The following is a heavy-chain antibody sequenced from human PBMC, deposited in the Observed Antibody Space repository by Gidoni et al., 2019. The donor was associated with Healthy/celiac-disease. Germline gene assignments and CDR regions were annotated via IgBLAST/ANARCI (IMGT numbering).Heavy chain of an antibody. V-gene: IGHV3-20*01. D-gene: IGHD2-15*01. CDR2: INWNGGST. CDR3: ARVQSGWFTMGMDV. Sequence: EVQLVESGGGVVRPGESLRLSCASSGCLFDDYGMSWDRQARGKGLEWISGINWNGGSTGYADSVKGRFTISRDNAKNSLYLQMNSLRAEDTALYHCARVQSGWFTMGMDVWGQGTTVTVSS. CDR1: GCLFDDYG. J-gene: IGHJ6*02.